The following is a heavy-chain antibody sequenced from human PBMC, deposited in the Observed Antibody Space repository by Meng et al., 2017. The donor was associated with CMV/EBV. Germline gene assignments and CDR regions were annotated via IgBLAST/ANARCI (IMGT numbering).Heavy chain of an antibody. V-gene: IGHV4-39*07. CDR2: IYYSGST. D-gene: IGHD6-13*01. CDR1: GGSLSSSGYY. CDR3: ARGGIAAAGLH. J-gene: IGHJ4*02. Sequence: PQVPEAGPVLVKPSDTLPLTCTDSGGSLSSSGYYWGWIRQPPGKGLEWIGSIYYSGSTYYNPSLKSRVTISVDTSKNQFSLKLSSVTAADTAVYYCARGGIAAAGLHWGQGTLVTVSS.